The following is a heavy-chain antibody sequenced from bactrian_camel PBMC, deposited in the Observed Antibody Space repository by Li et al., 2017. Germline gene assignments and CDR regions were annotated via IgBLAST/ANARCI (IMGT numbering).Heavy chain of an antibody. J-gene: IGHJ4*01. CDR2: IYPLSGST. D-gene: IGHD1*01. V-gene: IGHV3S28*01. Sequence: GGGSVEAGGSLNISCVASRYGRNCMGWFRQGPGKEREGVASIYPLSGSTYYADSVKGRFTIAQDRRAVYLQMNSLKPEDTAMYHCAADVVSSYRGSYWGQGTQVTVS. CDR3: AADVVSSYRGSY. CDR1: RYGRNC.